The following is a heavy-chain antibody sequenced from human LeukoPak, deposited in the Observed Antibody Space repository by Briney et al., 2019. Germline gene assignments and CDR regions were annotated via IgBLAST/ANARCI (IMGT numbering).Heavy chain of an antibody. V-gene: IGHV1-69*05. J-gene: IGHJ3*02. CDR3: ASSGVEYDYDSSGYYDAFDI. CDR2: ISPIFGTI. Sequence: GSSVKVSRKASGGTFNNFAISWVRQAPGQGLEWMGRISPIFGTIKNAQKFQGRVTITTDESTSTTYMELSSLRSEDTAVYYCASSGVEYDYDSSGYYDAFDIWGQGTMVTISS. CDR1: GGTFNNFA. D-gene: IGHD3-22*01.